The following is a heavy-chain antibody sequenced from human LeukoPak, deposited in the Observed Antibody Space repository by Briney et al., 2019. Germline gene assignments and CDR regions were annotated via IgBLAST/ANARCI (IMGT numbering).Heavy chain of an antibody. CDR3: AKGSSSGWHPNYFDY. CDR2: LSGSGGSM. D-gene: IGHD6-19*01. CDR1: GFTFSSYA. J-gene: IGHJ4*02. V-gene: IGHV3-23*01. Sequence: PGGSPRLSCAASGFTFSSYAMSWVRQAPGKGLEWVSALSGSGGSMYYADSVKGRFTISRDNSKNTLYLQMNSLRAEDTAVYYCAKGSSSGWHPNYFDYWGQGTLVTVSS.